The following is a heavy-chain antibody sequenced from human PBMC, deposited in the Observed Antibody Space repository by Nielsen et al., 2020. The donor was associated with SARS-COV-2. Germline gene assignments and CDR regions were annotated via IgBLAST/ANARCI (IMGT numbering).Heavy chain of an antibody. CDR1: GGTFSSYA. V-gene: IGHV1-69*04. Sequence: SVKVSCKASGGTFSSYAISWVRQAPGQGLEWMGRIIPILGIANYAQKFQGRVTMTTDTSTSTAYMELRSLRSDDTAVYYCARVSSGSGTLDYWGQGTLVTVSS. CDR3: ARVSSGSGTLDY. CDR2: IIPILGIA. D-gene: IGHD3-10*01. J-gene: IGHJ4*02.